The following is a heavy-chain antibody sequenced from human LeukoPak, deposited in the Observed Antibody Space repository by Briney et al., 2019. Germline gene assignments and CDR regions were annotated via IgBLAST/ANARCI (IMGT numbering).Heavy chain of an antibody. Sequence: PSETLSLTCTVSGGSISSYYWSWIRQPPGEGLEWIGYIYYSGSTNYNPSLKSRVTISVDTSKNQFSLKLSSVTAAGTAVYYCARGYGSGWYRGPHYFDYWGQGTLVTVSS. V-gene: IGHV4-59*08. J-gene: IGHJ4*02. CDR3: ARGYGSGWYRGPHYFDY. CDR1: GGSISSYY. CDR2: IYYSGST. D-gene: IGHD6-19*01.